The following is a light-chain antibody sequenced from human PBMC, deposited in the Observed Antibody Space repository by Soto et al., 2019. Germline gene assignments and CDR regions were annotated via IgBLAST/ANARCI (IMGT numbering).Light chain of an antibody. Sequence: EIVLTQSPGTLSLSPGERATLSCRASQSVSSSYLAWYQQKPGQAPRLLIYGASSRATGIPDRFSGSGSGTDFTLTISRLEPEDFAVYYCHQYGSSLLSTFGPGTKVDIK. V-gene: IGKV3-20*01. CDR3: HQYGSSLLST. CDR1: QSVSSSY. J-gene: IGKJ3*01. CDR2: GAS.